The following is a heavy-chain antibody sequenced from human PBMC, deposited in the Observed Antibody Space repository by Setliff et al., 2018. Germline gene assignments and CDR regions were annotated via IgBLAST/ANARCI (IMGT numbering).Heavy chain of an antibody. CDR2: FHTGGST. D-gene: IGHD2-15*01. V-gene: IGHV4-61*09. CDR3: ARDTRIGDYYYYYGMDV. Sequence: SETLSLTCTVSGDSISSGSYYWTWIRQPAGKGLEWIGHFHTGGSTNYNRSLRSRVSISVDTSKNQFSLKLSSVTAADTALYYCARDTRIGDYYYYYGMDVWGKGTTVTVSS. J-gene: IGHJ6*04. CDR1: GDSISSGSYY.